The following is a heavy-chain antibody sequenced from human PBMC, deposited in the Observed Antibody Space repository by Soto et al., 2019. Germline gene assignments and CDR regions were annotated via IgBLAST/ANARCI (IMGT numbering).Heavy chain of an antibody. D-gene: IGHD2-15*01. CDR3: AREVIVVALSDAFDI. CDR1: GDSISSDNYF. CDR2: ISNRGTP. V-gene: IGHV4-30-4*01. J-gene: IGHJ3*02. Sequence: QLQLQESGPGLVKPSQTLSLICTVSGDSISSDNYFWSWIRQPPGQGLEWIGYISNRGTPYYTPSLKGRVTLSLDTSKDRSSLEMYSVTAADTAVYYCAREVIVVALSDAFDIWGQGKMVTVSS.